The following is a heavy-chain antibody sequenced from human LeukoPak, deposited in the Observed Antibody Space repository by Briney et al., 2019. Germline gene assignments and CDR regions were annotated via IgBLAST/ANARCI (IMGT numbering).Heavy chain of an antibody. V-gene: IGHV3-72*01. CDR3: AKVEGCTNGICYYYFDY. J-gene: IGHJ4*02. Sequence: GGSLRLSCAASGFTFSDHYMDWVRQAPGKGLEWVGRIRNKTKSYTTEYAASVKGRFTISRDDSKNSLYLQMNSLKIEDTAVYYCAKVEGCTNGICYYYFDYWGQGTLVTVSS. CDR2: IRNKTKSYTT. D-gene: IGHD2-8*01. CDR1: GFTFSDHY.